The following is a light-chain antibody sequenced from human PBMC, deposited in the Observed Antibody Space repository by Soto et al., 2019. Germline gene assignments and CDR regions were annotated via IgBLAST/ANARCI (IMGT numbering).Light chain of an antibody. V-gene: IGKV3-15*01. CDR1: QSVSTN. CDR2: GAS. Sequence: VMTQSPVTLSVSPVERATLSCMASQSVSTNLAWYQHKPGQAPRFLIYGASTRATGIPARFSGSGSGTEFTLTISSLQSEDFAVYYCQQYGSSPLTFGGGTKVDIK. CDR3: QQYGSSPLT. J-gene: IGKJ4*01.